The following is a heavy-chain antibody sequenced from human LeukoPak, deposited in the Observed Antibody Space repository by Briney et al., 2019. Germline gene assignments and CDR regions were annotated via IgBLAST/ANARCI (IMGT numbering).Heavy chain of an antibody. Sequence: GGSLRLPCAASGFTISNNYMNWVRQAPGKGLEWVSVIYNAGNTDYADSVKGRFTISRDGSKSTLYLQMNSLRAEDTAVYYCASEKGVMGSFEYWGQGTLVTVSS. CDR1: GFTISNNY. CDR2: IYNAGNT. D-gene: IGHD2-8*01. V-gene: IGHV3-53*01. J-gene: IGHJ4*02. CDR3: ASEKGVMGSFEY.